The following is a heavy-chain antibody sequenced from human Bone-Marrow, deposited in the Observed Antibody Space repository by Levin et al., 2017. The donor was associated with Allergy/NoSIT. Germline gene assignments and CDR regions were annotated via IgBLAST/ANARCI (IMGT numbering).Heavy chain of an antibody. CDR1: GFTFSSFC. D-gene: IGHD1-26*01. CDR2: MKPDGNET. V-gene: IGHV3-7*05. CDR3: ASGNGSDFDY. Sequence: SCVASGFTFSSFCMSWVRQAPGKGLEWVAHMKPDGNETYYADSMKGRFTISRDNAKKSLYLQLDNVRGEDTAVYYCASGNGSDFDYWGQGALVIVSS. J-gene: IGHJ4*02.